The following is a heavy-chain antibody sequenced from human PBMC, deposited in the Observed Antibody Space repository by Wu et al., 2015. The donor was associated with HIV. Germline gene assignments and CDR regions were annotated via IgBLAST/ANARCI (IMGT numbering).Heavy chain of an antibody. J-gene: IGHJ4*02. V-gene: IGHV1-46*03. CDR3: ARRPLYGSEHLFDY. D-gene: IGHD3-10*01. CDR1: GYTFTDYY. Sequence: QVQLVQSGAEVKEPGASVKVSCKASGYTFTDYYIHWVRQAPGQGLEWMGIINPSGGSTSYAQKFQGRVTMTRDTSTSTVYMELNSLRSEDTAVYYCARRPLYGSEHLFDYVGPGNPGPPSP. CDR2: INPSGGST.